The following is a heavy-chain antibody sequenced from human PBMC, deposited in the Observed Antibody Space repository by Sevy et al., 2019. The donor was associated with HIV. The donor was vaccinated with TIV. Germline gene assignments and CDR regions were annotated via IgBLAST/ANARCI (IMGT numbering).Heavy chain of an antibody. J-gene: IGHJ5*02. V-gene: IGHV3-48*03. CDR2: ISSSGSTI. CDR1: GFTFSSYE. Sequence: GGSLRLSCVASGFTFSSYEMNWVRQAPGKGLEWVSYISSSGSTIYYTDSVKGRFTISRDNAKNSLYLQMNSLRAEDTAVYYCARDTANWFGPWGQGTLVTVSS. CDR3: ARDTANWFGP.